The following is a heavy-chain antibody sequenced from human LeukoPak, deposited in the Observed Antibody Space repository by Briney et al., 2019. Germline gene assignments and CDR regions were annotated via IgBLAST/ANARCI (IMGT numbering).Heavy chain of an antibody. J-gene: IGHJ4*02. Sequence: GGSLRLSCAASGFTFSNYAMTWVRQAPGKGLEWVSAISGSGDTSDYADSVRGRFTISRDNARNSLYLQMHSLRAEDTAVYYCATDRGYFLFDHWGQGALVTVSS. CDR3: ATDRGYFLFDH. CDR2: ISGSGDTS. V-gene: IGHV3-23*01. CDR1: GFTFSNYA. D-gene: IGHD5-12*01.